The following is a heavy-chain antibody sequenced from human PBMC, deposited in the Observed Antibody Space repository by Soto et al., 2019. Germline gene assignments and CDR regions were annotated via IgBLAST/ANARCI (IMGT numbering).Heavy chain of an antibody. D-gene: IGHD5-12*01. CDR1: GGTFSSYA. J-gene: IGHJ5*02. CDR3: ARVPDIVATIGGNWFDP. CDR2: IIPIFGTA. V-gene: IGHV1-69*06. Sequence: SVKVSCKASGGTFSSYAISWVRQAPGQGLEWMGGIIPIFGTANYAQKFQGRVTVTADKSTSTAYMELSSLRSEDTAVYYCARVPDIVATIGGNWFDPWGQGTLVTVYS.